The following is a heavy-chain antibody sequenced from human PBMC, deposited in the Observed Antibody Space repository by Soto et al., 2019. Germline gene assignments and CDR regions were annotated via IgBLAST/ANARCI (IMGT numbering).Heavy chain of an antibody. D-gene: IGHD2-15*01. J-gene: IGHJ6*02. Sequence: QVQLVESGGGVVQPGRSLRLSCAASGFTFSSYAMHWVRQAPGKGLEWVAVISYDGSNKYYADSVKGRFTISRDNSKNTLYLQMNSLRAEDTAVYYCARVPRMTDYYYYYGMDVWGQGTTVTVSS. CDR3: ARVPRMTDYYYYYGMDV. V-gene: IGHV3-30-3*01. CDR1: GFTFSSYA. CDR2: ISYDGSNK.